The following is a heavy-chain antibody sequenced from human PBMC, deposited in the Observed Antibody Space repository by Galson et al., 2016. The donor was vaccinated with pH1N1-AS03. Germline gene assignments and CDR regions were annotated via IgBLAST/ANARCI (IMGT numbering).Heavy chain of an antibody. Sequence: QSGAEVTKPGESMRISCKGSGYNFTSYWITWVRQMPGKGLEWLGKIDPSDSYTNYSPSFQGHVTISIDKSLSTAYLQCSSLKASDTAIFYCAGHSLTGDFIATTCLDVPSDTWGQGTVVTVSS. CDR3: AGHSLTGDFIATTCLDVPSDT. CDR2: IDPSDSYT. V-gene: IGHV5-10-1*01. CDR1: GYNFTSYW. J-gene: IGHJ3*02. D-gene: IGHD2-2*01.